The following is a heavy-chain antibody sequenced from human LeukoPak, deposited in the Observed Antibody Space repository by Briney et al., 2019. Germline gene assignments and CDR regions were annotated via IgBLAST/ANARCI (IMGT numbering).Heavy chain of an antibody. V-gene: IGHV3-23*01. D-gene: IGHD6-13*01. CDR3: AKLGGLAAGTAQVYRFDY. J-gene: IGHJ4*01. CDR1: GFTFSSYA. Sequence: GGSLRLSCAASGFTFSSYAMSWVRQAPGKGLEWVSAISGGGGSTYYADSVKGRFTISRDNSKNTLYLQMNSLRAEDTAVYYCAKLGGLAAGTAQVYRFDYWGHGTLVTVSS. CDR2: ISGGGGST.